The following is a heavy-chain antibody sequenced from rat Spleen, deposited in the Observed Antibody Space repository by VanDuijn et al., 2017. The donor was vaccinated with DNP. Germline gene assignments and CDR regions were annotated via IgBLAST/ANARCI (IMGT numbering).Heavy chain of an antibody. CDR2: IHKERSIK. CDR1: GFNINDNW. J-gene: IGHJ2*01. V-gene: IGHV4-2*01. Sequence: EVKFVESGGGLVQPGRSLKLSCAASGFNINDNWMGWVRQAPEKGLELIGEIHKERSIKIYSPSLKYKFTISRDNDQNTLYLQMSKLGSEDTAIYYCARGPNYGGYADYFDYWGQGVMVTVSS. CDR3: ARGPNYGGYADYFDY. D-gene: IGHD1-11*01.